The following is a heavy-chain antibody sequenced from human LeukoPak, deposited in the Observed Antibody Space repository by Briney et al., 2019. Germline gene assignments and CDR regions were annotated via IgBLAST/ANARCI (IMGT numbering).Heavy chain of an antibody. CDR2: IYYSGST. J-gene: IGHJ4*02. CDR1: GGSISISSYS. D-gene: IGHD6-19*01. V-gene: IGHV4-39*01. CDR3: ARHFVAVAPFFDY. Sequence: SETLSLTCTVSGGSISISSYSWGWIRQPPGKGLEWIGSIYYSGSTYYNPSLKSRVTISVDTSKNQFSLKLSSVTAADTAVYYCARHFVAVAPFFDYWGQGTLVTVSS.